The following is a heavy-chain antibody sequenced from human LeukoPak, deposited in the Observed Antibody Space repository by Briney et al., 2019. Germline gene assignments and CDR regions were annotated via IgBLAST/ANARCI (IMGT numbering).Heavy chain of an antibody. D-gene: IGHD3-22*01. CDR3: ARARDPTMIVVVSAFDI. CDR1: GGTFSSYA. Sequence: GSSVKVSCKASGGTFSSYAISWVRQAPGQGLEWMGGIIPIFGTANYAQKFQGRVTITTDESTSTAYMELSSVRSEDTAVDYCARARDPTMIVVVSAFDIWGQGTMVTVSS. CDR2: IIPIFGTA. V-gene: IGHV1-69*05. J-gene: IGHJ3*02.